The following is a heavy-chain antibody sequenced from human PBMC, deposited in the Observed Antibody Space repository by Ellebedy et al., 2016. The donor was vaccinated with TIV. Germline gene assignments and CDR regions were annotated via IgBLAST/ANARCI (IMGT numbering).Heavy chain of an antibody. CDR1: GFSFRTYA. V-gene: IGHV3-30-3*01. Sequence: GESLKISXAVSGFSFRTYAMHWVRQAPGKGLEWVAVISYDGSNKYYADSVKGRFTISRDNSKNTMYLRMNSLRVEDTAVYYCAAAAGAGDDAFDIWGQGTMVTVSS. D-gene: IGHD6-13*01. CDR3: AAAAGAGDDAFDI. CDR2: ISYDGSNK. J-gene: IGHJ3*02.